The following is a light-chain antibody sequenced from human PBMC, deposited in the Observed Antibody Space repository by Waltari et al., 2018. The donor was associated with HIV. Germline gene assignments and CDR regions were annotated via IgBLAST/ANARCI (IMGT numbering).Light chain of an antibody. Sequence: DIQMTQSPSSLSASVGDRVAITCRASQAIRNALGWYQQKPGEAPKRLIYAASTLQNGVSSRFSGSGSGTEFTLTITSLQPEDVATYYCLQHNDYPRTFGQGNKVEIK. V-gene: IGKV1-17*01. CDR1: QAIRNA. CDR3: LQHNDYPRT. J-gene: IGKJ2*01. CDR2: AAS.